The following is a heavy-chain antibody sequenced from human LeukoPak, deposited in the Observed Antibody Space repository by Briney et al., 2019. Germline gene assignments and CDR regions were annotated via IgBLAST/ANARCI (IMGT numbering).Heavy chain of an antibody. D-gene: IGHD2-15*01. CDR1: GFTFSSYA. CDR3: AKQIGYCSGGNCYFTY. Sequence: GGSLRLSCAASGFTFSSYAMSWVRQAPGKGLEWVSAISGSGGSTYYADSVKGRFTISRDNSKNTLFLQMNSLRAGDTAVYYCAKQIGYCSGGNCYFTYWGQGTLVTVSS. J-gene: IGHJ4*02. V-gene: IGHV3-23*01. CDR2: ISGSGGST.